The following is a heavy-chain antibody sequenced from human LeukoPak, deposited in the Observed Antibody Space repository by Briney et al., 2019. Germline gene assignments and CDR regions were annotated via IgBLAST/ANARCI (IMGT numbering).Heavy chain of an antibody. CDR3: ATPYYDTSPLGY. V-gene: IGHV1-24*01. CDR2: FDPEDGET. D-gene: IGHD3-9*01. J-gene: IGHJ4*02. Sequence: ASVKVSCKVSGYTLTELSMHWVRQAPGKGLEWMGGFDPEDGETIYAQKFQGRVTMTEDTSTDTAYMELSSLRSEDTAVYYCATPYYDTSPLGYWGQGTLVPVSS. CDR1: GYTLTELS.